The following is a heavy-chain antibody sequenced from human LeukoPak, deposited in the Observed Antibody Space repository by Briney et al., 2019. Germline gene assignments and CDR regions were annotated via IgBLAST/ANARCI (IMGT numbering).Heavy chain of an antibody. CDR1: GGSFSGYY. D-gene: IGHD5-24*01. J-gene: IGHJ5*02. V-gene: IGHV4-34*01. CDR3: ASLQWPHRINWFDP. CDR2: INHSGST. Sequence: PSETLSLTCAEYGGSFSGYYWSWIRQPPRKGLEWIGEINHSGSTTYNPSLKSQVSISIDTSKNQFSLKLRSVTAADTAVYYCASLQWPHRINWFDPWGQGTLVTVSS.